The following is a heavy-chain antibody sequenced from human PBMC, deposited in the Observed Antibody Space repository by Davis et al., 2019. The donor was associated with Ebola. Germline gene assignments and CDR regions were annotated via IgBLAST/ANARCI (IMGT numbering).Heavy chain of an antibody. Sequence: GESLKISCAASGFTFSSYAMHWVRQAPGKGLEWVAVISYDGSNKYYADSVKGRFTISRDNSKNTLYLQMNSLRAEDTAVYYCARGGFLEWLLVYYGMDVWGQGTTVTVSS. CDR2: ISYDGSNK. CDR3: ARGGFLEWLLVYYGMDV. V-gene: IGHV3-30-3*01. D-gene: IGHD3-3*01. CDR1: GFTFSSYA. J-gene: IGHJ6*02.